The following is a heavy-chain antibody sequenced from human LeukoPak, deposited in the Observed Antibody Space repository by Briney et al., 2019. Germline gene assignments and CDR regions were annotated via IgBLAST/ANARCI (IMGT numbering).Heavy chain of an antibody. D-gene: IGHD3-22*01. J-gene: IGHJ3*02. CDR1: GGTFSSYA. V-gene: IGHV1-69*13. CDR2: IIPIFGTA. CDR3: ARDSHYDSRGPAFDI. Sequence: SVKVSCKASGGTFSSYAISWVRQAPGQGLEGMGGIIPIFGTANYAQKFQGRVTITADESTSTAYMELSSLRSEDTAVYYCARDSHYDSRGPAFDIWGQGTMVTVSS.